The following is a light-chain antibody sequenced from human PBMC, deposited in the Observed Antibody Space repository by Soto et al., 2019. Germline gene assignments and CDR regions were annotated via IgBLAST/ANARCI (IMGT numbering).Light chain of an antibody. J-gene: IGLJ1*01. Sequence: QSALTQPPSVSGSPGQSVTISCTGTSSDVGSYNRVSWYQQPPGTAPKLMIYEVSNRPSGVPDRFSGSKSGNTASLTISGLQGEEEADYYCSSYTSRSTSVFGTGTKVTVL. CDR3: SSYTSRSTSV. CDR2: EVS. CDR1: SSDVGSYNR. V-gene: IGLV2-18*02.